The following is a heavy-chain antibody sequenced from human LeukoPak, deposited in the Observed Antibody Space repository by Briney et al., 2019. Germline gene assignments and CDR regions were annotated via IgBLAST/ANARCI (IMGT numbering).Heavy chain of an antibody. CDR1: GFTFSSYG. J-gene: IGHJ4*02. CDR3: ARHSRGSPIDD. CDR2: ISYDGSNK. D-gene: IGHD2-15*01. Sequence: GGSLRLSCAASGFTFSSYGMHWVRQAPGKGLEWVAVISYDGSNKYYADSVKGRFTISRDNSKNTLYLQMNSLRAEDTAVYYCARHSRGSPIDDWGQGTLVTVSS. V-gene: IGHV3-30*03.